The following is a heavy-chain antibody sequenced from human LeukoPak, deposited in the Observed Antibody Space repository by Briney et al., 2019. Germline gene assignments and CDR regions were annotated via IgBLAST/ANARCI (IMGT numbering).Heavy chain of an antibody. CDR3: ARGGKQLGYMDV. V-gene: IGHV4-34*01. J-gene: IGHJ6*03. Sequence: SETLSLTCTVSGGSISSYYWSWIRQPPGKGLEWIGEINHSGSTNYNPSLKSRVTISVDTSKNQFSLKLSSVTAADTAVYYCARGGKQLGYMDVWGKGTTVTVSS. CDR1: GGSISSYY. D-gene: IGHD6-6*01. CDR2: INHSGST.